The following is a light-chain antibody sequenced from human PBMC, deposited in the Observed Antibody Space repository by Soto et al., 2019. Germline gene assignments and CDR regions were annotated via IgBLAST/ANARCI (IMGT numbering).Light chain of an antibody. CDR3: QQSYTTLFT. J-gene: IGKJ3*01. Sequence: DIQMTQSPSSLSASVGDRVTITCRASQSISNYLNWYQQKPGKAPKLLTYAASSLQSGVPSSFSGSGSGTDFTLTISSLQPEDFATYSCQQSYTTLFTFGPGTNVDIK. CDR1: QSISNY. CDR2: AAS. V-gene: IGKV1-39*01.